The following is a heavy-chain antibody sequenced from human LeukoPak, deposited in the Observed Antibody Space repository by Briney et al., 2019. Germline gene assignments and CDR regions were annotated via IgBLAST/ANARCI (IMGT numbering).Heavy chain of an antibody. CDR3: AKDAIVVVVAATFFWFDP. D-gene: IGHD2-15*01. Sequence: GGSLRLSCAASGFTFSSYAMHWVRQAPGKGLYWVAVISFDGSNKYYADSVKGRFTISRDNSKNTLYLQMNSLRAEDTAVYYCAKDAIVVVVAATFFWFDPWGQGTLVTVSS. CDR2: ISFDGSNK. CDR1: GFTFSSYA. V-gene: IGHV3-30*04. J-gene: IGHJ5*02.